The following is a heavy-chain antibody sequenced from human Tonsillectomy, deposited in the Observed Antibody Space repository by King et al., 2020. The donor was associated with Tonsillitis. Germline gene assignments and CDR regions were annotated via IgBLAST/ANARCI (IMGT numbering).Heavy chain of an antibody. J-gene: IGHJ4*02. Sequence: VQLVESGGGLVKPGGSLRLSCAASGFTFSSYSMNWVRQAPGKGLEWVSSISSSSSYIYYADSLKGRFTISRDNAKNSLYLQMNSLRVEDTAVYYCARGDGTVTTNFGYWGQGTLVTVSS. CDR2: ISSSSSYI. V-gene: IGHV3-21*01. D-gene: IGHD4-17*01. CDR1: GFTFSSYS. CDR3: ARGDGTVTTNFGY.